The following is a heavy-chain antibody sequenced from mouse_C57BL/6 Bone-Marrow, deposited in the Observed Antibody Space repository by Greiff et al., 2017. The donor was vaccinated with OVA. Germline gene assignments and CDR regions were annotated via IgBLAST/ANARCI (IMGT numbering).Heavy chain of an antibody. J-gene: IGHJ3*01. V-gene: IGHV1-64*01. CDR3: ARRGASVAY. CDR1: GYTFTSYW. Sequence: QVQLQQPGAELVKPGASVKLSCKASGYTFTSYWMHWVKQRPGQGLEWIGMIHPNSGSTNYNEKFKSKATLTVDTSSSTAYMQLSSLTSEDSAVYYCARRGASVAYWGQGTLVTVSA. D-gene: IGHD3-1*01. CDR2: IHPNSGST.